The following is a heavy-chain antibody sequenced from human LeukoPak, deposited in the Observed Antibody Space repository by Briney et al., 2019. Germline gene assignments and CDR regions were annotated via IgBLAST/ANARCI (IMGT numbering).Heavy chain of an antibody. J-gene: IGHJ4*02. D-gene: IGHD1-26*01. Sequence: ASVKVSCKASGYTFTGYYMHWVRQAPGQGLEWMGWINPNSGGTNYAQKFQGRVTMTEDTSTDTAYMELSSLRSEDTAVYYCATGDGSFLFDYWGQGTLVTVSS. CDR2: INPNSGGT. V-gene: IGHV1-2*02. CDR3: ATGDGSFLFDY. CDR1: GYTFTGYY.